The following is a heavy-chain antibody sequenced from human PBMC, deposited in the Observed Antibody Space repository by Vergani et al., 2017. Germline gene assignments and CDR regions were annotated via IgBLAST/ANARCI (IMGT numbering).Heavy chain of an antibody. V-gene: IGHV1-69*08. J-gene: IGHJ4*02. CDR1: GGTFSSYT. CDR3: ARDGTNEYSSPMFDY. Sequence: QVQLVQSGAEVKKPGSSVKVSCKASGGTFSSYTISWVRQAPGQGLEWMGRIIPILGIANYAQKFQGRVTITADKSTSTAYMELSSLRAEDTAVYYCARDGTNEYSSPMFDYWGQGTLVTVSS. CDR2: IIPILGIA. D-gene: IGHD6-6*01.